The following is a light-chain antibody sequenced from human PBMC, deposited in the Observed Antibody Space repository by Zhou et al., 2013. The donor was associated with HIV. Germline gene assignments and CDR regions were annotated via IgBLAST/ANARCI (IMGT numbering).Light chain of an antibody. CDR2: DTS. J-gene: IGKJ4*01. V-gene: IGKV3-15*01. CDR1: QSVNSK. Sequence: EIVMTQSPATLSMSSGERATLSCRASQSVNSKLAWYQQKPGQAPRLLIYDTSTRATGIPARFSGSGSGTDFTLTISSLQSEDFAVYFCLQRDSWPLTFGGGTKVEIK. CDR3: LQRDSWPLT.